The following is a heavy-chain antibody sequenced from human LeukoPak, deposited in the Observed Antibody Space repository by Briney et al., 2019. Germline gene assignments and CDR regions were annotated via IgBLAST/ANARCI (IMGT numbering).Heavy chain of an antibody. CDR2: IYWDDDK. CDR1: GFSLSTSGMG. CDR3: AHRRNDYGVLYFFHY. V-gene: IGHV2-5*02. J-gene: IGHJ4*02. D-gene: IGHD4-17*01. Sequence: VSGPTLVKPTQTLTLTCTFSGFSLSTSGMGVGWIRQPPGKALEWLALIYWDDDKRYSPSLKTRLTITKDTSKNQVVLTMTNMDPADTATYYCAHRRNDYGVLYFFHYWGQGTLVTVSS.